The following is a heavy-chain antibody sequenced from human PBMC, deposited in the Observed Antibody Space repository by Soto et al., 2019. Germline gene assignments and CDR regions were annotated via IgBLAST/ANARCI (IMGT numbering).Heavy chain of an antibody. J-gene: IGHJ6*02. Sequence: EVQLVESGGGLVQPGGSLRLSCAASGFTFSSYWMSWVRQAPGKGLEWVANIKQDGSEKYYVDSVKGRLTISRDNAKNSLYLKMNSLRSDDTAVYYWARDQGRCVRGYYVMDVWGQGTTVTVSS. D-gene: IGHD3-10*02. V-gene: IGHV3-7*01. CDR2: IKQDGSEK. CDR1: GFTFSSYW. CDR3: ARDQGRCVRGYYVMDV.